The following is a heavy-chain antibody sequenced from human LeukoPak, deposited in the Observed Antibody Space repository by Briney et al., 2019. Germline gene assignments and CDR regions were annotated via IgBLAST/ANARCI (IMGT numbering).Heavy chain of an antibody. D-gene: IGHD2-2*01. J-gene: IGHJ4*02. Sequence: ASVKVSCKASGYTFTSYGISWVRQAPGLGLEWMGWISVYSGNTNYAQNFQGRVTMTTDTSTSTAHMELRSLGSDDTAVYYCARDRSCCQDFDYWGQGTLVTVSS. CDR1: GYTFTSYG. CDR2: ISVYSGNT. CDR3: ARDRSCCQDFDY. V-gene: IGHV1-18*01.